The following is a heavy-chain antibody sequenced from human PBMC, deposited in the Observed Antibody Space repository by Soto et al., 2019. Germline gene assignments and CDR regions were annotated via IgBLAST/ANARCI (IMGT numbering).Heavy chain of an antibody. Sequence: PSETLSLTCAVSGGSISSGGYSWSWIRQPPGKGLEWIGYIYHSGSTYYNPSLKSRVTISVDWSKNQFSLKLSSVTAADTAVYYCTKVEAPSMVFRGDRWFDPWGQGTLVTVSS. V-gene: IGHV4-30-2*01. D-gene: IGHD2-21*01. CDR2: IYHSGST. CDR1: GGSISSGGYS. J-gene: IGHJ5*02. CDR3: TKVEAPSMVFRGDRWFDP.